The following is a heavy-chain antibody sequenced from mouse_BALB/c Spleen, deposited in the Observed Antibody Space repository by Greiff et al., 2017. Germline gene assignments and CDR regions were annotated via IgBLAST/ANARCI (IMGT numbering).Heavy chain of an antibody. CDR2: IYPGNSDT. D-gene: IGHD2-1*01. Sequence: EVKLVESGTVLARPGASVKMSCKASGYSFTSYWMHWVKQRPGQGLEWIGAIYPGNSDTSYNQKFKGKAKLTAVTSASTAYMELSSLTNEDSAVYYCTHGNYVWYFDVWGAGTTVTVSS. CDR1: GYSFTSYW. CDR3: THGNYVWYFDV. V-gene: IGHV1-5*01. J-gene: IGHJ1*01.